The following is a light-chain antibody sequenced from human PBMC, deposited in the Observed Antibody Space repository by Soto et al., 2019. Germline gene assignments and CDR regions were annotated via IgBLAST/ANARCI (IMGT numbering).Light chain of an antibody. J-gene: IGLJ3*02. CDR3: SSFTNTNSLEDWV. CDR2: EVD. Sequence: QSALTQPASVSGSPGQSITISCTGTISDVGTYNLVSWYQQHPGRAPKLIIYEVDSRTSGISDRFSGSKSGNTASLTISGLQPEDEADYYCSSFTNTNSLEDWVFGGGTKVTVL. CDR1: ISDVGTYNL. V-gene: IGLV2-14*02.